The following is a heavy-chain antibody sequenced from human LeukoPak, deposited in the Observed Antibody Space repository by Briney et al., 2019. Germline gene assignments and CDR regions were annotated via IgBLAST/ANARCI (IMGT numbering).Heavy chain of an antibody. CDR2: INSDGSST. Sequence: PGGSLRLSCAASGFTFSSYWMHWVRQAPGKGLVWVSRINSDGSSTSYADSVKGRFTISRDNAKNTLYLQMNSLRAEDTAVYYCARVWLAGYDSSGPHSPLDYWGQGTLVTVSS. D-gene: IGHD3-22*01. V-gene: IGHV3-74*01. CDR3: ARVWLAGYDSSGPHSPLDY. CDR1: GFTFSSYW. J-gene: IGHJ4*02.